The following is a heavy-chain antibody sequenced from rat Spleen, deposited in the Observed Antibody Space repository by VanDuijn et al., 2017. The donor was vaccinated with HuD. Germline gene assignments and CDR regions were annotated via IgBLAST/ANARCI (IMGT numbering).Heavy chain of an antibody. CDR3: AKEGGYDYYGLLDF. Sequence: EVQLVESGGGLVQPGRSLKLSCAASGFTFSNYGMNWIRQAPKKGLEWIALIYYDSSKKYYADSVKGRFTISRDNSKNTLYLEMNSLRSEDIAMYYCAKEGGYDYYGLLDFWGQGVMVTVSS. V-gene: IGHV5-54*01. CDR2: IYYDSSKK. D-gene: IGHD1-6*01. J-gene: IGHJ2*01. CDR1: GFTFSNYG.